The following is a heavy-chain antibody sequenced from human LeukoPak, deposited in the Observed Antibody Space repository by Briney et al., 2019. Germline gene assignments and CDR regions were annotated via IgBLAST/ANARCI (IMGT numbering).Heavy chain of an antibody. Sequence: SETLSLTCTVSGGSISSYYWSWIRQSPGKGLEWIGYIYYSGSTNYNPSLKSRVTISVDTSKNQFSLKLSSVTAADTAVYYCARSDRLGGNEYYYYYGMDVWGQGTTVTVSS. CDR3: ARSDRLGGNEYYYYYGMDV. D-gene: IGHD4-23*01. CDR1: GGSISSYY. CDR2: IYYSGST. J-gene: IGHJ6*02. V-gene: IGHV4-59*01.